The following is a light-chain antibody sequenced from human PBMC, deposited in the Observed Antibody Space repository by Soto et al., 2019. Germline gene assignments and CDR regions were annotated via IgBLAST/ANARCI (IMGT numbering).Light chain of an antibody. CDR2: EVS. J-gene: IGLJ2*01. Sequence: QSVLTQPPSASGSPGQSVTISCTGTSSDVGAYNYVSWYQHHPGKAPKLMIYEVSKRPSGVPARFSGSKSGNTASLTVSGLQAEDEADFYCSSYAGSDNLVFGGGTQLTVL. CDR3: SSYAGSDNLV. V-gene: IGLV2-8*01. CDR1: SSDVGAYNY.